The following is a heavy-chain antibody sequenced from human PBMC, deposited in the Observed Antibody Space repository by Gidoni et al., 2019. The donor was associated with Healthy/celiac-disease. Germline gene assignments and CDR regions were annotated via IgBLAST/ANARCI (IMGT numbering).Heavy chain of an antibody. CDR1: GFTFSSYS. CDR2: ISSSSSTI. V-gene: IGHV3-48*02. CDR3: ARGYSYGHLDY. D-gene: IGHD5-18*01. J-gene: IGHJ4*02. Sequence: EVQLVESGGGLVQPGGSLRLSCAASGFTFSSYSMNWVRQAPGKGLEWVSYISSSSSTIYYADSVKGRFTISRDNAKNSLYLQMNSLRDEDTAVYYCARGYSYGHLDYWGQGTLVTVSS.